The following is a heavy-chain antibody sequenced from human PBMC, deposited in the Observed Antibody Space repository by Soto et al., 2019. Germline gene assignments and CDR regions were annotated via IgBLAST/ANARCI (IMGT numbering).Heavy chain of an antibody. CDR3: ARDPSDCTSTTCWGYYALDV. D-gene: IGHD2-2*01. Sequence: GSLRLSGAASVFTGSPYSMNWVRSAPEKGLERVSSISSIGTYIHYADSLKGRFTISRDNANNSLYLQMISLRAEDTAVYYCARDPSDCTSTTCWGYYALDVWGQGTTVTVSS. J-gene: IGHJ6*02. CDR1: VFTGSPYS. CDR2: ISSIGTYI. V-gene: IGHV3-21*01.